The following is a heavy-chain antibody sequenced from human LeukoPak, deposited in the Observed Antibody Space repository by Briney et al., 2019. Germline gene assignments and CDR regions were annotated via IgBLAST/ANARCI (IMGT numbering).Heavy chain of an antibody. CDR3: ARGGDGYNWDFDY. CDR2: IYYSGST. V-gene: IGHV4-59*01. J-gene: IGHJ4*02. Sequence: SETLSLTCTVSGGSISSYYWSWIRQPPGKGLEWTGYIYYSGSTNYNPSLKSRVTISVDTSKNQFSLKLSSVTAADTAVYYCARGGDGYNWDFDYWGQGTLVTVSS. CDR1: GGSISSYY. D-gene: IGHD5-24*01.